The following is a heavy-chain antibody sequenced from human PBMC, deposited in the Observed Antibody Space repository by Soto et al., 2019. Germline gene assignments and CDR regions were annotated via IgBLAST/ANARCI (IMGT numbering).Heavy chain of an antibody. D-gene: IGHD3-3*01. Sequence: PGGSLRLSCAAFGLTFDDYAMHWVRQAPGKGLEGVSGFSWNSGSIGYADSVKGRFTISRDNAKNSLYLQMNSLRAEDTALYYCAKDISFGLIYYDFWSGYVGGHYGMDVWGQGTTVTVSS. CDR1: GLTFDDYA. CDR2: FSWNSGSI. J-gene: IGHJ6*02. V-gene: IGHV3-9*01. CDR3: AKDISFGLIYYDFWSGYVGGHYGMDV.